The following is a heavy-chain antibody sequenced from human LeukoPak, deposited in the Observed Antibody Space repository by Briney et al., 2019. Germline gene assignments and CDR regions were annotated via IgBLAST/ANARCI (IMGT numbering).Heavy chain of an antibody. CDR3: ARDRGDFWSGYSNWFDP. V-gene: IGHV4-59*01. J-gene: IGHJ5*02. CDR1: GSSISSYY. CDR2: IYYSGST. D-gene: IGHD3-3*01. Sequence: SETLSLTCTVSGSSISSYYWSWIRQPPGKGLEWIGYIYYSGSTNYNPSLKSRVTVSVDTSKNQFSLKLSSVTAADTAVYYCARDRGDFWSGYSNWFDPWGQGTLVTVSS.